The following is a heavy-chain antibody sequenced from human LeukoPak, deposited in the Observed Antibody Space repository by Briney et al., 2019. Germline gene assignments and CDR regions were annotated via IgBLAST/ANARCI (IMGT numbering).Heavy chain of an antibody. CDR3: AREGLEMATIEGFDY. D-gene: IGHD5-24*01. V-gene: IGHV1-46*01. Sequence: ASVKVSCKASGYTFTSYYMHWVRQAPGQGLEWMGIINPSGGSTSYAQKFQGRVTMTRDTSTSTVYMELSSLRSEDTAVYYCAREGLEMATIEGFDYWGQGTLVTVSS. CDR2: INPSGGST. CDR1: GYTFTSYY. J-gene: IGHJ4*02.